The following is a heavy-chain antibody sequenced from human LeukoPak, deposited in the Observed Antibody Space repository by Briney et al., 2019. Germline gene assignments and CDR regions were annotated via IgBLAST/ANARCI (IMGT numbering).Heavy chain of an antibody. V-gene: IGHV5-51*01. D-gene: IGHD2-15*01. J-gene: IGHJ5*02. Sequence: KSGESLKISCKGSGYSFTSYWIGWVRPMPGKGLEWMGIIYPGDSDTRYSPSFQGQVTISAGKSISTAYLQWSSLKASDTAMYYCARQEYCSGGSCYTWFDPWGQGTLVIVSS. CDR3: ARQEYCSGGSCYTWFDP. CDR1: GYSFTSYW. CDR2: IYPGDSDT.